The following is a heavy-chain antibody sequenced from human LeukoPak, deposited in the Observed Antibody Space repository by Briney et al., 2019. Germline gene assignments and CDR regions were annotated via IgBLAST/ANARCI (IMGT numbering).Heavy chain of an antibody. CDR1: GYTFTSYD. D-gene: IGHD3-9*01. CDR3: ARGGVLRYFDWLHNWFDP. CDR2: MNPNSGNT. V-gene: IGHV1-8*01. J-gene: IGHJ5*02. Sequence: VASVKVSCKASGYTFTSYDINWVRQATGQGLEWMGWMNPNSGNTGYAQKFQGRVTMTRNTSISTAYMELSSLRSEDTAVYYCARGGVLRYFDWLHNWFDPWGQGTLVTVSS.